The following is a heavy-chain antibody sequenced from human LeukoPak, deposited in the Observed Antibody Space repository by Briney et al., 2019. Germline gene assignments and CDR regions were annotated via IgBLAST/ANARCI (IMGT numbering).Heavy chain of an antibody. J-gene: IGHJ4*02. CDR1: GGSISSGGSTWN. Sequence: SETLSLTCGVSGGSISSGGSTWNWNWIRLPPGKGLEWIGEINHSGSTNYNPSLKSRVTISIDTSKNQFSLKLSSVTAADTAFYYCARSLRRATGYYSYWGQGTLVTVSS. CDR2: INHSGST. CDR3: ARSLRRATGYYSY. V-gene: IGHV4-30-2*01. D-gene: IGHD3-9*01.